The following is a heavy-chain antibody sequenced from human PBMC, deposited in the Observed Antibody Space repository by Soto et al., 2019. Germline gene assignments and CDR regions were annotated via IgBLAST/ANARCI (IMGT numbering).Heavy chain of an antibody. CDR2: IYWDDDK. J-gene: IGHJ4*02. Sequence: QITLKESGPTLVKPTQTLTLTCTFSGFPLSTSGVGVGWIHQPPGKALEWLALIYWDDDKRYSPSLKRRLTSNKDTPNNQVVLTLTNMNPVDTATYCCAHTPPQYSSSRHFDYCGEGSLVTVSS. D-gene: IGHD6-6*01. CDR3: AHTPPQYSSSRHFDY. CDR1: GFPLSTSGVG. V-gene: IGHV2-5*02.